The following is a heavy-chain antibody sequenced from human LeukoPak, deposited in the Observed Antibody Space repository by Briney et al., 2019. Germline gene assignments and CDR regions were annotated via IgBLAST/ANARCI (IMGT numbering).Heavy chain of an antibody. J-gene: IGHJ4*02. Sequence: GGSLRPSCAASGFTFSSYAMSWVRQAPGKGLEWVSAISGSGGSTYYADSVKGRFTISRDNSKNTLYLQMNSLRAEDTAVYYCAKYSRAAVAGNGYSDYWGQGTLVTVSS. CDR2: ISGSGGST. CDR3: AKYSRAAVAGNGYSDY. V-gene: IGHV3-23*01. D-gene: IGHD6-19*01. CDR1: GFTFSSYA.